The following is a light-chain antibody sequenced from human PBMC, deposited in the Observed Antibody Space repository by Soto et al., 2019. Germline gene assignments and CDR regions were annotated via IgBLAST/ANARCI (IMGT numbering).Light chain of an antibody. CDR1: QSVSSN. CDR2: GAS. Sequence: EIVMTQSPATLSVSPGERATLSCRASQSVSSNLAWYQQKPGQAPRLLIYGASTRATGITARFSGSGSGTEFTLTISSLQYEDVAVYYCQQYGTWWTFGQGTKVEIK. CDR3: QQYGTWWT. J-gene: IGKJ1*01. V-gene: IGKV3-15*01.